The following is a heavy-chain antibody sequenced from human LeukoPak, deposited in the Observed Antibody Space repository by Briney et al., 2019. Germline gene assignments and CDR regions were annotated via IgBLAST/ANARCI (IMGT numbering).Heavy chain of an antibody. CDR1: GLTFSSYS. Sequence: GGSLRLSCAASGLTFSSYSMNWVRQAPGKGLEWISNISSSGNTVYYANSVKGRFTISRDNAKNSLYLQLNSLRAEDTAVYYCARGQLGTFDYWGQGTLVTVAS. J-gene: IGHJ4*02. D-gene: IGHD1-1*01. V-gene: IGHV3-48*01. CDR3: ARGQLGTFDY. CDR2: ISSSGNTV.